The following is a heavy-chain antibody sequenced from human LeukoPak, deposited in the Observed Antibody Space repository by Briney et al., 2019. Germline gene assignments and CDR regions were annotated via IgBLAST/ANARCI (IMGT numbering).Heavy chain of an antibody. D-gene: IGHD2-2*01. J-gene: IGHJ4*02. CDR2: ISAYTGNT. CDR3: ARASLGV. CDR1: GYTFTRYG. V-gene: IGHV1-18*01. Sequence: ASVKVSCRASGYTFTRYGITWVRQAPGQGLEWMGWISAYTGNTKYAQRVQGRVTMTTDTSTTTAYMELRSLRTDDTAVYYCARASLGVWGQGTLVTVSS.